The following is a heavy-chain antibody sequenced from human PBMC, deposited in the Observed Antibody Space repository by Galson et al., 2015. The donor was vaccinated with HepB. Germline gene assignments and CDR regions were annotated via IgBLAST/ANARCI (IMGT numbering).Heavy chain of an antibody. CDR1: GYTFTNYG. Sequence: SVKVSCKASGYTFTNYGINWVRQAPGQGLEWMGWISGYNGNTKYAQKLLGRVTMTTDTSTNTVYMELRNLTSDDTAVYYCARDTSYSDNSLSYWGQGTLVTVSS. CDR3: ARDTSYSDNSLSY. D-gene: IGHD4-17*01. V-gene: IGHV1-18*01. CDR2: ISGYNGNT. J-gene: IGHJ1*01.